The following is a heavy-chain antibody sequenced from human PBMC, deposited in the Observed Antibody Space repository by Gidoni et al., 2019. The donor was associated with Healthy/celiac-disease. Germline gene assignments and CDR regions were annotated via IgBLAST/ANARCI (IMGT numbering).Heavy chain of an antibody. CDR3: ATLSPSSVVDY. CDR2: IYYSGST. CDR1: GGSISSYY. V-gene: IGHV4-59*01. Sequence: QVQLQASGPGLVKPSEPLSLTRPASGGSISSYYWSWIRQPPGKGLVWIGYIYYSGSTNYNPSLKSRVTISVDTSKNQFSLKLSSVTAADTAVYYCATLSPSSVVDYWGQGTLVTVSS. D-gene: IGHD6-6*01. J-gene: IGHJ4*02.